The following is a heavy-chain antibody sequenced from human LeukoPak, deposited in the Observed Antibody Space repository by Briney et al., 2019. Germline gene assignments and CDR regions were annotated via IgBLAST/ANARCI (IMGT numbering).Heavy chain of an antibody. D-gene: IGHD2-21*02. CDR2: ISSSSSYI. Sequence: GGSQRLSCAASGFTFSSYSMNWVRRAPGKGLEWVSSISSSSSYIYYADSVKGRFTISRDNAKNSLYLQMNSLRAEDTAVYYCARDKAVVVTAHPTPLDYWGQGTLVTVSS. CDR1: GFTFSSYS. J-gene: IGHJ4*02. CDR3: ARDKAVVVTAHPTPLDY. V-gene: IGHV3-21*01.